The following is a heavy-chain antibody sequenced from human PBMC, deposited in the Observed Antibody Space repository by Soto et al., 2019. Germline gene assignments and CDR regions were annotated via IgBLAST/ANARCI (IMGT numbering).Heavy chain of an antibody. CDR2: IWYDGSNK. CDR3: SGDGNYYDCSGPWSLPL. Sequence: QVQLVESGGGVVQPGRSLRLSCAASGFTFSSYGMHWVRQAPGKGLEWVAVIWYDGSNKYYADSVKGRFTISRDNSKNTLDRQMNRLGAVDTAVCYGSGDGNYYDCSGPWSLPLWGRGTLVTVSS. V-gene: IGHV3-33*01. D-gene: IGHD3-22*01. J-gene: IGHJ2*01. CDR1: GFTFSSYG.